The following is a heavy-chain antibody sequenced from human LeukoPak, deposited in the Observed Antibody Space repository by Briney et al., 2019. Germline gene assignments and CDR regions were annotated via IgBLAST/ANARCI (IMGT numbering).Heavy chain of an antibody. J-gene: IGHJ4*02. CDR3: ARSLYDYVWGSYRFDY. V-gene: IGHV4-30-2*01. CDR2: IYHSGST. D-gene: IGHD3-16*02. CDR1: GGSISSGGYS. Sequence: SETLSLTCAVSGGSISSGGYSWSWIRQPPGKGLEWIGYIYHSGSTYYNPSLKSRVTISVDRSKNQFSLKLSSVTAADTAVYCCARSLYDYVWGSYRFDYWGQGTLVTVSS.